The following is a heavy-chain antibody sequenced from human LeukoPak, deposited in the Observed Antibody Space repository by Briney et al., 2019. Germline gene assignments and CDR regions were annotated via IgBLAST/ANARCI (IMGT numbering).Heavy chain of an antibody. V-gene: IGHV5-51*01. D-gene: IGHD6-19*01. CDR1: GYSFSNYW. CDR3: ARNSESTNGWYGEFDP. CDR2: IRPGDSDI. Sequence: KPGESLKISCKASGYSFSNYWIGWVRQMPGKGLEWMGIIRPGDSDIRYSPSFQGQVTISADKSISTAYLQWSSLKASDTAMYHCARNSESTNGWYGEFDPWGQGTLVTVSS. J-gene: IGHJ5*02.